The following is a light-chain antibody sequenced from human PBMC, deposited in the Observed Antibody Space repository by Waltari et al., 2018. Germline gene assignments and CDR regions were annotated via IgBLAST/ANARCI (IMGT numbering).Light chain of an antibody. J-gene: IGKJ2*01. Sequence: EIVLTQSPATLSLSPGERATLSCRASQSVSSNLGWYQQKPGLAPRLLIFDPSNRATGIPARFSGSGSGTDFTLTISSLEPEDFAVYYCQQRGSWPRTFGQGTKLEIK. CDR3: QQRGSWPRT. CDR2: DPS. V-gene: IGKV3-11*01. CDR1: QSVSSN.